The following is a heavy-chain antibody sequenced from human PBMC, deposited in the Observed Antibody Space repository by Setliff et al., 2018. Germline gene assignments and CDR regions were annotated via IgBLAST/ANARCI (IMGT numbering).Heavy chain of an antibody. Sequence: ASETLSLTCSVYGESFSNNYWGWTRQPPGKGLEWIGSIYHSGSSYYNPSLRSRVTISVDTSKNQFSLILRSVTAADTAVYYCARAKGYYASGEIASFDYWGQGTLVTVSS. CDR1: GESFSNNY. J-gene: IGHJ4*02. V-gene: IGHV4-34*01. D-gene: IGHD3-10*01. CDR2: IYHSGSS. CDR3: ARAKGYYASGEIASFDY.